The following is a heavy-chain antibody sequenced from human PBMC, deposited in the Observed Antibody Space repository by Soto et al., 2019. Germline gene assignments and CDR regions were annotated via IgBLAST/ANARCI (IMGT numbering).Heavy chain of an antibody. CDR3: AKGGYTSPFAY. CDR2: IRASGGST. Sequence: GGSLRLSCAASGFTFSSYAMTWVRQAPGKGLEWVSTIRASGGSTYYADSVKGRFTISRDNSMNTLFLHMNSLRAEDTAIYYCAKGGYTSPFAYWGLGTLVTVSS. J-gene: IGHJ4*02. CDR1: GFTFSSYA. D-gene: IGHD5-12*01. V-gene: IGHV3-23*01.